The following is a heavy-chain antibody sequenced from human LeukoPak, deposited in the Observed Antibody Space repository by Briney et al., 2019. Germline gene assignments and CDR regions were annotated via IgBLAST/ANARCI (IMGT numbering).Heavy chain of an antibody. CDR2: IYYSGST. CDR1: GGSISSSSYY. D-gene: IGHD6-19*01. Sequence: SETLSLTCTVSGGSISSSSYYWGWIRQPPGKGLEWIGSIYYSGSTYYNPSLKSRVTISVDTSKNQFSLKLSSVTAADTAVYYCARKGVAGPTAGFYWGQGTLVTVSS. V-gene: IGHV4-39*01. J-gene: IGHJ4*02. CDR3: ARKGVAGPTAGFY.